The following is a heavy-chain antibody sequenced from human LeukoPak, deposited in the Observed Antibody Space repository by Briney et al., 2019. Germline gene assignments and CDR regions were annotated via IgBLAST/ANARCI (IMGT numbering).Heavy chain of an antibody. CDR2: ISSSSSYT. Sequence: GGSLRLSCAASGFTFSDYYMSWIRQAPGKGLECFSYISSSSSYTNYADSVKGRFTISRDNAKNSLYLQMNSLRAEDTAVYYCARFVSGWYYFDYWGQGTLVTVSS. CDR3: ARFVSGWYYFDY. J-gene: IGHJ4*02. CDR1: GFTFSDYY. D-gene: IGHD6-19*01. V-gene: IGHV3-11*03.